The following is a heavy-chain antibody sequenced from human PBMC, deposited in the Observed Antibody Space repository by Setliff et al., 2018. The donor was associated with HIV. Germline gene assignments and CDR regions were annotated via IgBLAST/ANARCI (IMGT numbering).Heavy chain of an antibody. Sequence: SETLSLTCTVSGGSISSSSYYWDWIRQPPGKGLEWIATIYYSGDSHYNPSLKSRVTISVDTSKNQFSLKLNSVTAADTAVYYCARAKYYYDASAYYGSRDWYFDLWGRGTLVTVSS. CDR2: IYYSGDS. J-gene: IGHJ2*01. CDR3: ARAKYYYDASAYYGSRDWYFDL. CDR1: GGSISSSSYY. V-gene: IGHV4-39*07. D-gene: IGHD3-22*01.